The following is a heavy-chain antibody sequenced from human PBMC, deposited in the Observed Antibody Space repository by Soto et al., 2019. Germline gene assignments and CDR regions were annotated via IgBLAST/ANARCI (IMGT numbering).Heavy chain of an antibody. CDR2: IDAGGTT. CDR3: PRDALGASGNFG. Sequence: PGGSLRLSCVVSGFPVSTNYLSWVRQAPGKGLEWVSLIDAGGTTYYTDSVKGSFTISRDNSKTTVYLQMNSLRFEDTALFYCPRDALGASGNFGGGQETLVTVSS. J-gene: IGHJ4*02. CDR1: GFPVSTNY. D-gene: IGHD3-3*01. V-gene: IGHV3-66*01.